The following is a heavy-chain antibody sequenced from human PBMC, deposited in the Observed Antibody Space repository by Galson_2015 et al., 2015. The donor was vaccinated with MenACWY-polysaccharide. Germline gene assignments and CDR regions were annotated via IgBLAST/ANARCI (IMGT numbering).Heavy chain of an antibody. CDR2: IKQDGSAE. J-gene: IGHJ4*02. Sequence: SLRLSCAASGFTFSNYWMSWVRQAPGKGLEWVANIKQDGSAEYYVDSVRGRFSISRDNAKNSVYLQMSSLRAEDTAVYYCARDNWADYWGQGTLVTVSS. CDR1: GFTFSNYW. D-gene: IGHD7-27*01. CDR3: ARDNWADY. V-gene: IGHV3-7*01.